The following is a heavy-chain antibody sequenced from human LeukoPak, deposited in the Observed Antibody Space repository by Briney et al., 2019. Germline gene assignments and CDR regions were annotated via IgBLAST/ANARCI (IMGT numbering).Heavy chain of an antibody. CDR1: GGTFSSYA. CDR2: IIPIFGTA. D-gene: IGHD3-10*01. J-gene: IGHJ5*02. CDR3: ARHVLKTEVRGVIDWFDP. V-gene: IGHV1-69*01. Sequence: GSSVKVSCKASGGTFSSYAISWVRQAPGQGLEWMGGIIPIFGTANYAQKFQGRVTITADESTSTAYMELSSLRSEDTAVYYCARHVLKTEVRGVIDWFDPWGQGTLVTVSS.